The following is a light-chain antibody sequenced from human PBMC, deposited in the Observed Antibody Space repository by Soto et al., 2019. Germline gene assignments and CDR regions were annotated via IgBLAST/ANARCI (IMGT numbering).Light chain of an antibody. CDR1: QSVHND. CDR2: DAS. Sequence: EIVMTQSPATLSVSPGEGATLSCRASQSVHNDLAWYQQKPGQAPRLLIYDASTRATGVPARFSGSGSGTEFTLTISSRQPEDFAVYYCQQYTNWPPLSFGGGTKVEI. CDR3: QQYTNWPPLS. V-gene: IGKV3-15*01. J-gene: IGKJ4*01.